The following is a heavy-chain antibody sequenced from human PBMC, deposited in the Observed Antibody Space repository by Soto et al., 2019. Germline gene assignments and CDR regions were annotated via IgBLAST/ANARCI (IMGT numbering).Heavy chain of an antibody. V-gene: IGHV3-72*01. CDR2: GRNKANSYTT. J-gene: IGHJ6*03. CDR3: TRGGTSQNSYYWHMDV. CDR1: GFTFSDHY. Sequence: EVQLVQSGGGLVQPVGSLRLSCAASGFTFSDHYMDWVRQAPGKGLEWVGRGRNKANSYTTEYAASVKGRFTVSRDDSKNLLYLQLNSLKTEDTAVYYCTRGGTSQNSYYWHMDVWGQGTTVTVSS. D-gene: IGHD2-15*01.